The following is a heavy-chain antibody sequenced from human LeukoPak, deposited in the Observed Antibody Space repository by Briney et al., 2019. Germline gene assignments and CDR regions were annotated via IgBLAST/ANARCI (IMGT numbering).Heavy chain of an antibody. CDR1: GYTFTGYY. D-gene: IGHD6-19*01. V-gene: IGHV1-2*02. CDR3: ATRSSGDH. CDR2: INPNSGDT. Sequence: ASVRVPCKASGYTFTGYYIQWMRQAPGQGLGWMGWINPNSGDTNIAQKFQGRVTMTRDTSISTAYMELSRLIYDDTAVYYCATRSSGDHWGQGTLVSVSS. J-gene: IGHJ4*02.